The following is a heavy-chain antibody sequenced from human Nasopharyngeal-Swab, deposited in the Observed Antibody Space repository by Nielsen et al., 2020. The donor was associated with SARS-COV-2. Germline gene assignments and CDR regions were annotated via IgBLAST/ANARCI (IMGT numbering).Heavy chain of an antibody. CDR1: GGSMTSNNYY. V-gene: IGHV4-39*07. J-gene: IGHJ6*01. D-gene: IGHD1-1*01. CDR3: ARSGTTKYGLDV. CDR2: IYYNGIT. Sequence: SETLSLTCSVSGGSMTSNNYYWGWIRQPPEKGLEWIGNIYYNGITYYNPSLKSRVTISIDMSKNQFSLELRSVTAADTAFYYCARSGTTKYGLDVWGQGTTVIVSS.